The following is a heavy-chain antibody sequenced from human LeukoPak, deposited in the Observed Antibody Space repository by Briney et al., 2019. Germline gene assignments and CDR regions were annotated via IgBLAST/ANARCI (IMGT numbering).Heavy chain of an antibody. V-gene: IGHV3-23*01. J-gene: IGHJ4*02. CDR3: AKDFYYGGPPFPFDY. CDR2: ISGSGGST. CDR1: GFTFSSYA. D-gene: IGHD3-22*01. Sequence: GGSLRLSCAASGFTFSSYAMSWVRQAPGKGLEWVSAISGSGGSTYYADSVKGRFTLSRDNSKNTLYLQMNSLRAEDTAVYYCAKDFYYGGPPFPFDYWGQGTLVTVSS.